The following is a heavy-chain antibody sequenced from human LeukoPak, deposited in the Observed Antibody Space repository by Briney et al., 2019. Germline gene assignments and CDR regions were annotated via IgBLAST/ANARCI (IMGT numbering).Heavy chain of an antibody. CDR1: GGSISSYY. D-gene: IGHD1-20*01. J-gene: IGHJ6*02. CDR2: IYYSGST. V-gene: IGHV4-59*01. CDR3: ARGYNWNDGMDV. Sequence: SETLSLTCTVSGGSISSYYWSWIRQPPGKGLEWIGYIYYSGSTNYNPSLKSRVTISVDTSKNQFSLKLSSVTAADTAVYYCARGYNWNDGMDVWGQGTTVTVSS.